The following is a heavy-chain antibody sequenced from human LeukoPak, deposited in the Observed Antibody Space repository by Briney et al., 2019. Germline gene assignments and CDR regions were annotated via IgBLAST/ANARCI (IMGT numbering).Heavy chain of an antibody. J-gene: IGHJ4*02. CDR1: GASIISNNW. D-gene: IGHD4-17*01. CDR2: IWHSGTT. Sequence: SETLSLTCAVSGASIISNNWWSWVRQPSGKGLEWIGEIWHSGTTNYNPSLKSRVTISVDNSKNQFSLKLNSVTAADTAAYYCMGADYGGHWGQGTLVTVSS. CDR3: MGADYGGH. V-gene: IGHV4-4*02.